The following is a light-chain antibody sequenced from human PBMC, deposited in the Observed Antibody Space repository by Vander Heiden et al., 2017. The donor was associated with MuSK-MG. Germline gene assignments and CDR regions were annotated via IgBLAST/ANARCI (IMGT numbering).Light chain of an antibody. J-gene: IGKJ4*01. CDR2: GAS. Sequence: EIVMMQSPATLSVSPGERATLSCRASQSVSTNLAWYQQKPGQAPRLLIYGASTRATGIPARFSGRGSGTEFTLTISSLQSEDLAVYYCQQYNDWPPLTFGGGTKVDIK. CDR3: QQYNDWPPLT. CDR1: QSVSTN. V-gene: IGKV3D-15*01.